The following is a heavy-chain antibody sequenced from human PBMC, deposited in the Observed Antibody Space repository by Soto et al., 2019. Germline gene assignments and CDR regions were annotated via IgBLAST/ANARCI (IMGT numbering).Heavy chain of an antibody. J-gene: IGHJ6*02. CDR3: AKDLAVAGPQYYYYYYCMDV. V-gene: IGHV3-30*18. CDR2: ISYDGSNK. Sequence: PGGSLILSWAASGFTFSSDFMHWVRQAPGKGLEWVAVISYDGSNKYYADSVKGRFTISRDNSKNTLYLQMNSLRAEDTAVYYCAKDLAVAGPQYYYYYYCMDVWGQGTTVTVSS. CDR1: GFTFSSDF. D-gene: IGHD6-19*01.